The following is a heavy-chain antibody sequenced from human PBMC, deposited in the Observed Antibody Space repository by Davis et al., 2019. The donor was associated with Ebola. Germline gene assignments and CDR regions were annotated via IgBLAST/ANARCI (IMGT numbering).Heavy chain of an antibody. CDR3: ARLIHSYYYGSSGYLGAFDY. Sequence: GESLKISCKGSGYSFTSYWIGWVRQMPGKGLEWMGIIYPGDSDTRYSPSFQGQVTISADKSISTAYLQWSSLKASDTAMYYCARLIHSYYYGSSGYLGAFDYWGQGTLVTVSS. V-gene: IGHV5-51*01. CDR1: GYSFTSYW. J-gene: IGHJ4*02. CDR2: IYPGDSDT. D-gene: IGHD3-22*01.